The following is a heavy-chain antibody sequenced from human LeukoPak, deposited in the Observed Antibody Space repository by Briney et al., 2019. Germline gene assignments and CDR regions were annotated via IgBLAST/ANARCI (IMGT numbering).Heavy chain of an antibody. Sequence: GSSVKVSCKASGYTFTGYYMHWVRQAPGQGLEWMGWINPNSGGTNYAQKFQGRVTMTRDTSISTAYMELSRLRSDDTAVYYCARGSFGTATGYYYYYMDVWGKGATVTVSS. CDR3: ARGSFGTATGYYYYYMDV. CDR1: GYTFTGYY. V-gene: IGHV1-2*02. D-gene: IGHD3/OR15-3a*01. J-gene: IGHJ6*03. CDR2: INPNSGGT.